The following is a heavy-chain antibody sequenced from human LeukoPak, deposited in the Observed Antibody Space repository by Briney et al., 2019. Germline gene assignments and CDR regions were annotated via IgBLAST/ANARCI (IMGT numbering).Heavy chain of an antibody. V-gene: IGHV1-69*13. CDR1: GGTFSSYA. CDR2: IIPIFGTA. J-gene: IGHJ6*02. CDR3: ASNGGPYDFWGPANYYYYYGMDV. D-gene: IGHD3-3*01. Sequence: SVKVSCKASGGTFSSYAISWVRQAPGQGLEWMGGIIPIFGTANYAQKFQGRVTITADESTSTAYMELSSLRSEDTAAYYCASNGGPYDFWGPANYYYYYGMDVWGQGTTVTVSS.